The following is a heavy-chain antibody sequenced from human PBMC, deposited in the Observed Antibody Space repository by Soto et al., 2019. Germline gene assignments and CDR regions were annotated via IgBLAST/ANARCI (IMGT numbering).Heavy chain of an antibody. CDR2: IIPIFGTA. D-gene: IGHD1-26*01. V-gene: IGHV1-69*01. Sequence: QVQLVQSGAEVKKPGSSVKVSCKASGGTFSSYAISWVRQAPGQGLEWMGGIIPIFGTANYAQKFQGRVTITAGESTSTAYMELSSLRSEYTAVYYCAREGASGSHIGYWGQGTLVTVSS. CDR3: AREGASGSHIGY. J-gene: IGHJ4*02. CDR1: GGTFSSYA.